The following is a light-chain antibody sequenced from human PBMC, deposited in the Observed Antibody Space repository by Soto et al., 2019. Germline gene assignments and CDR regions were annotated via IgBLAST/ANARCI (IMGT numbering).Light chain of an antibody. V-gene: IGLV2-14*01. Sequence: QSALTQPASVSGSPGQSITISCTGTSSDVGGYNYVSWYQQHPGKAPKLMIYDVTNRPSGVSNRFSGSKSGNTASLTISGLQAEDEADSYCSSYTSSTTQIFGLGTKVTVL. CDR1: SSDVGGYNY. CDR3: SSYTSSTTQI. J-gene: IGLJ1*01. CDR2: DVT.